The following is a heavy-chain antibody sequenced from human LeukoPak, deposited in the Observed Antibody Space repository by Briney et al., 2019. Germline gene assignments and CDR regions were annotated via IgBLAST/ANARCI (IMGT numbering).Heavy chain of an antibody. D-gene: IGHD6-19*01. V-gene: IGHV3-53*05. CDR1: GFTVSSNY. CDR3: AKIPYSSASDY. Sequence: PGGSLRLSCAASGFTVSSNYMSWVRQAPGKGLEWVSVIYSGGSTYYADSVKGRFTISRDNSKNTLYLQMNSLRAEDTAVYYCAKIPYSSASDYWGQGTLVTVSS. J-gene: IGHJ4*02. CDR2: IYSGGST.